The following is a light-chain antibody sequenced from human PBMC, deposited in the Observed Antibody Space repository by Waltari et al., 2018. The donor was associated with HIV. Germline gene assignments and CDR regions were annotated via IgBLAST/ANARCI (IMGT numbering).Light chain of an antibody. CDR3: QQYDDVPVT. CDR2: GGS. V-gene: IGKV1-33*01. Sequence: DIQMTQSPSSLSASVGDRVTITCQASQDISIYLNWYQQKPGKAPKLLIYGGSDLETGVPSRFSGGGSGTDFTFTISSLQPADIATYYCQQYDDVPVTFGPGTKLEIK. J-gene: IGKJ3*01. CDR1: QDISIY.